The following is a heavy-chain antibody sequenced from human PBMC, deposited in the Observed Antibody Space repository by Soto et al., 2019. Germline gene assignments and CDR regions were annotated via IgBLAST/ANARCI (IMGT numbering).Heavy chain of an antibody. J-gene: IGHJ5*02. V-gene: IGHV4-61*01. CDR2: IYYSGST. CDR1: GGSVGSGSDY. CDR3: ARRIAVAGSNWFDP. Sequence: SETLSLTCSVAGGSVGSGSDYWSWIRQPPGKGLEWIGYIYYSGSTNYNPSLKSRVTISVDTSKNQFSLKLSSVTAADTAVYYCARRIAVAGSNWFDPWGQGTLVTVSS. D-gene: IGHD6-19*01.